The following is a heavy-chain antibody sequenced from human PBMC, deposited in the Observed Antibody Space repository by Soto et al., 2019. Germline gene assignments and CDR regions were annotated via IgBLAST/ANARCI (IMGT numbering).Heavy chain of an antibody. CDR3: AKDGSGTTDNWFAP. J-gene: IGHJ5*02. Sequence: SETLSLTCTVSGGSISSYHWSWIRQPPGKGLEWIGYIYYSGSTNYNPSHKSRVTISVDTSKNKFSMKLSRLRSEDTAVYYSAKDGSGTTDNWFAPGGQGTLVTVPS. CDR1: GGSISSYH. CDR2: IYYSGST. V-gene: IGHV4-59*01. D-gene: IGHD1-7*01.